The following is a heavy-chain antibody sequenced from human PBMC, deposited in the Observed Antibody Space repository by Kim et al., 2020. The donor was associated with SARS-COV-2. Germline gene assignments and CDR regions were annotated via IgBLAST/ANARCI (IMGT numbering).Heavy chain of an antibody. D-gene: IGHD6-13*01. CDR3: ARGGNSSSRRAFDY. CDR1: GFTFSSYW. J-gene: IGHJ4*02. CDR2: IYSVGSTT. Sequence: GGSLRLSCAASGFTFSSYWMHWVRQVPGKGLVWVSRIYSVGSTTNYADSVKGRFTISRDTAKNTLDLEMNSLRPEDTVVYDCARGGNSSSRRAFDYWGQGTLVNGST. V-gene: IGHV3-74*01.